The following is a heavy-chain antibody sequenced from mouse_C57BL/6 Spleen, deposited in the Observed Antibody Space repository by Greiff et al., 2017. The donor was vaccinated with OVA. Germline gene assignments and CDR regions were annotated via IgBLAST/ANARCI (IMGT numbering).Heavy chain of an antibody. CDR3: ARGWDYYYGSSLFAY. CDR2: INPNNGGT. J-gene: IGHJ3*01. Sequence: VQLKQSGPELVKPGASVKMSCKASGYTFTDYNMHWVKQSHGKSLEWIGYINPNNGGTSYNQKFKGKATLTVNKSSSTAYMELRSLTSEDSAVYYCARGWDYYYGSSLFAYWGQGTLVTVSA. D-gene: IGHD1-1*01. V-gene: IGHV1-22*01. CDR1: GYTFTDYN.